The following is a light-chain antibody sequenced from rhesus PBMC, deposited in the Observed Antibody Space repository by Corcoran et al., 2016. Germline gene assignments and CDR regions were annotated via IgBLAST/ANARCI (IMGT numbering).Light chain of an antibody. CDR2: YAS. CDR1: QGISSY. Sequence: DIQMTQSPSSLSASVGDRVTITCRASQGISSYLAWYQQKPGKAPKPLIYYASNLECGVPSRFSGSGVRTEFTLTISSRQPEDFGTYYCQQYNGVPFTVGPGTNLDIK. CDR3: QQYNGVPFT. V-gene: IGKV1-37*01. J-gene: IGKJ3*01.